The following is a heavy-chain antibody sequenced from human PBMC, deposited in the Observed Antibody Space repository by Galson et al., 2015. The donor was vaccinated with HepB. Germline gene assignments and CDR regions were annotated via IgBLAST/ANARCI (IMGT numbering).Heavy chain of an antibody. CDR2: IYYSGST. J-gene: IGHJ4*02. V-gene: IGHV4-61*05. CDR3: ARHSMGFGDYDDY. CDR1: GGSISSSSYY. Sequence: LSLTCTVSGGSISSSSYYWGWIRQPPGKGLEWIGYIYYSGSTNYNPSLKSRVTISVDTSKNQFSLKLSSVTAADTAVYYCARHSMGFGDYDDYWGQGTLVTVSS. D-gene: IGHD3-10*01.